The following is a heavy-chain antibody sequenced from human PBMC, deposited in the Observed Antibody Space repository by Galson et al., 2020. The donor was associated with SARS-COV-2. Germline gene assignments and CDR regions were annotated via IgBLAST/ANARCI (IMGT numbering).Heavy chain of an antibody. J-gene: IGHJ6*02. CDR2: INAGNGNT. Sequence: GESLKISCKASGYTFTSYAMHWVRQAPGQRLEWMGWINAGNGNTKYSQKFQGRVTITRDTSASTAYMELSSLRSEDTAVYYCARDNWLRTSYGMDVWGQGTTVTVSS. D-gene: IGHD3-9*01. CDR3: ARDNWLRTSYGMDV. V-gene: IGHV1-3*01. CDR1: GYTFTSYA.